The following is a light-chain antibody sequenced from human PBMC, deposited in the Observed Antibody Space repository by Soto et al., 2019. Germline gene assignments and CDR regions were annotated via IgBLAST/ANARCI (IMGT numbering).Light chain of an antibody. Sequence: QSALTQPASVSGSPGQSITISCTGTSGDVGGYNYVSWYQQHPDKAPKLIICEVTNRPSGVSYRFSGSKSGNTASLTISGLQAEDEADYYCCSYTSNTSYVFGTGTKLTVL. CDR2: EVT. CDR3: CSYTSNTSYV. J-gene: IGLJ1*01. V-gene: IGLV2-14*03. CDR1: SGDVGGYNY.